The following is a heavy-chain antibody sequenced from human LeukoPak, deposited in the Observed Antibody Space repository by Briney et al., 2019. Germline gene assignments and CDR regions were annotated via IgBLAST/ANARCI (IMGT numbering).Heavy chain of an antibody. CDR1: GGTFSSYA. Sequence: SVKVSCKASGGTFSSYAISWVRQAPGQGLEWMGGIIPILGTANYAQKFQGRVTITADESTSTAYMELSSLRSEDTAVYYCARASTRRDGYNLGYDAFDIWGQGTMVTVSS. J-gene: IGHJ3*02. V-gene: IGHV1-69*13. CDR3: ARASTRRDGYNLGYDAFDI. D-gene: IGHD5-24*01. CDR2: IIPILGTA.